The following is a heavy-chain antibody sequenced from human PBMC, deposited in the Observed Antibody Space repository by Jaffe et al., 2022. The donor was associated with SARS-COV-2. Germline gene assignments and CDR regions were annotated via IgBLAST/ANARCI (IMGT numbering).Heavy chain of an antibody. D-gene: IGHD5-12*01. V-gene: IGHV3-7*01. CDR3: ATGRATSQY. J-gene: IGHJ4*02. Sequence: EVQVVESGGGLVQPGGSLRLSCAASGITFSDFWMSWVRQGPGKGLEWVASVKPDGGETSYVDSVKGRFTISRDNAKNSLYLQMSGLRAEDTAVYYCATGRATSQYWGQGTLVTVSS. CDR1: GITFSDFW. CDR2: VKPDGGET.